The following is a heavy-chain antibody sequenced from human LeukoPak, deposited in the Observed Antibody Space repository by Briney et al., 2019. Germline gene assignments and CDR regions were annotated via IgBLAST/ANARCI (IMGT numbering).Heavy chain of an antibody. J-gene: IGHJ3*02. CDR2: ISWDSGSR. CDR3: LKDLRLDLHLDPFHM. V-gene: IGHV3-9*01. Sequence: PGRSLRLSCAASGFTFDEYAIHWVRQRPGKGLEWVSSISWDSGSRVYAASGKGRFTMCRDNAKNSLHLQMNSLTPEDSALYHCLKDLRLDLHLDPFHMWGQGTLVTVSS. D-gene: IGHD1-7*01. CDR1: GFTFDEYA.